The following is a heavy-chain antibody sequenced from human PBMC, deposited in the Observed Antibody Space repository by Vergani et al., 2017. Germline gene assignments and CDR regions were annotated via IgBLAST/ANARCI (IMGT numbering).Heavy chain of an antibody. J-gene: IGHJ6*02. CDR1: GFTFSSYG. CDR3: AKWRSYYYDSSGYYPAYYYYYGMDV. Sequence: QVQLVESGGGVVQPGRSLRLSCAASGFTFSSYGMHWVRQAPGKGLEWVAVIWYDGSNKYYADSVKGRFTISRDNSKNTLYLQMNSLRAEDTAVYYCAKWRSYYYDSSGYYPAYYYYYGMDVWGQGTTVTVSS. D-gene: IGHD3-22*01. V-gene: IGHV3-33*06. CDR2: IWYDGSNK.